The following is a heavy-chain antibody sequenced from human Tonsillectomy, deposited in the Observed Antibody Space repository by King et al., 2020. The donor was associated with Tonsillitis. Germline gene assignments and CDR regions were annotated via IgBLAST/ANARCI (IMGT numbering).Heavy chain of an antibody. D-gene: IGHD4-11*01. Sequence: VQLVESGGGSVQPGGSLRLSCAASGFTFSNYAMNWVRQAPGKGLEWVSGVSGSGGSTYYAESVKGRFTVSRDNSKNTLFLQMNSPRAEDTAVYYCAKDLMTTVTSLNSAAIDHWGQGTLVTVSS. CDR1: GFTFSNYA. CDR2: VSGSGGST. J-gene: IGHJ4*02. V-gene: IGHV3-23*04. CDR3: AKDLMTTVTSLNSAAIDH.